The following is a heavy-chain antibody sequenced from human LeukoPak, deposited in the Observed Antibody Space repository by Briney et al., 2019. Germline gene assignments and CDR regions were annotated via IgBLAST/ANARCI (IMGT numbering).Heavy chain of an antibody. V-gene: IGHV3-7*01. CDR1: GFTFSDFR. Sequence: GGSLRLSCSVSGFTFSDFRISWVRQAPGKGLEWVANINRDGSDIYYVDSVKGRFTISRDNAKNSLYLHMNSLRAEDTAVYYCVTDRNRGGSYWGQGTLVTVSS. CDR3: VTDRNRGGSY. J-gene: IGHJ4*02. D-gene: IGHD3-16*01. CDR2: INRDGSDI.